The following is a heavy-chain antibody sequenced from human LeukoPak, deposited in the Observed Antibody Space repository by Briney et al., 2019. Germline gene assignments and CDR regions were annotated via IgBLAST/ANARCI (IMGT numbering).Heavy chain of an antibody. V-gene: IGHV3-23*01. J-gene: IGHJ4*02. D-gene: IGHD2-21*02. CDR3: AKDGTGCGGDCYSDY. Sequence: PGGSLRLSCAASGFTFSAYGMSGFRQAPGKGLEGVPAITCSGNTYYADSVKGRFTISRDNSKNTLYLQMNSLRAEDTALYYCAKDGTGCGGDCYSDYWGQGTLVTVSS. CDR2: ITCSGNT. CDR1: GFTFSAYG.